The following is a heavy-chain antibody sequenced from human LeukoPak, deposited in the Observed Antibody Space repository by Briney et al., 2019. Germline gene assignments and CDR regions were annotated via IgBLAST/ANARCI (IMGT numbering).Heavy chain of an antibody. V-gene: IGHV3-7*01. CDR3: ARDAVLSSTNYYYMDV. J-gene: IGHJ6*03. D-gene: IGHD2-2*01. CDR1: GFTFSSYW. Sequence: GGSLRLSCAASGFTFSSYWMSWFRQAPGKGLEWVANIKQDGSEKYYVDSVKGRFTISRDNAKNSLYLQMNSLRAEDTAVYYCARDAVLSSTNYYYMDVWGKGTTVTVSS. CDR2: IKQDGSEK.